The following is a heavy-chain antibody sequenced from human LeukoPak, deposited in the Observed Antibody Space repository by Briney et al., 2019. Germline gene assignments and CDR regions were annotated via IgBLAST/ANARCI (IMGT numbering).Heavy chain of an antibody. D-gene: IGHD6-19*01. CDR3: ARGSGLVGSPYYYYYYYMDV. V-gene: IGHV4-39*01. CDR2: IYYSGNT. Sequence: PSETLSLTCTVSGVSISSSNSYWGWIRQPPGKGLEWIGSIYYSGNTYYNASLKSQVSISIDTSKNQFSLRLTSVTAADTAVYYCARGSGLVGSPYYYYYYYMDVWGKGTTVTVSS. J-gene: IGHJ6*03. CDR1: GVSISSSNSY.